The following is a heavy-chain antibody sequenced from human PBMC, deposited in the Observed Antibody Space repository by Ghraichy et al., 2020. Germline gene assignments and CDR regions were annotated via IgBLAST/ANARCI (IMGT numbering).Heavy chain of an antibody. CDR2: IYPGDSDT. CDR1: GYSFTSYW. Sequence: GESLNISCKGSGYSFTSYWIGWVRQMPGKGLEWMGIIYPGDSDTRYSPSFQGQVTISADKSISTAYLQWSSLKASGTAMYYWARVDQNYDIFTGYYHTFDYWGQGTLVTVSS. D-gene: IGHD3-9*01. J-gene: IGHJ4*02. CDR3: ARVDQNYDIFTGYYHTFDY. V-gene: IGHV5-51*01.